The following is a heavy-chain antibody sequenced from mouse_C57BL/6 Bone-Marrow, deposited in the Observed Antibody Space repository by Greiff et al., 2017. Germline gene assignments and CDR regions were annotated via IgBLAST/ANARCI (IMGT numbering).Heavy chain of an antibody. Sequence: QVQLQQSGAELMKPGASVKLSCKATGYTFTGYWIEWVKQRPGHGLEWIGEILPGSDSTNYNEKFKGKATFTADTSSNTAYMELRSLTSEDTAVYYCARGYGYFYFDYWGQGTTLTVSS. J-gene: IGHJ2*01. CDR2: ILPGSDST. D-gene: IGHD2-2*01. V-gene: IGHV1-9*01. CDR3: ARGYGYFYFDY. CDR1: GYTFTGYW.